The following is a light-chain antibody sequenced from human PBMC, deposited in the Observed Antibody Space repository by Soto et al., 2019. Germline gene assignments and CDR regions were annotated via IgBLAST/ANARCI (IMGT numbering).Light chain of an antibody. CDR2: GAS. V-gene: IGKV3-15*01. Sequence: ENVMTQSPATLSVVTGERATLSCRASQSISSNLAWYQQKPGQAPRLLTYGASTRATGIPARFSGSGSGTEFTLTISSLQPEDFAVYYCQQYYNWPRTFGQGTIVDI. CDR3: QQYYNWPRT. CDR1: QSISSN. J-gene: IGKJ1*01.